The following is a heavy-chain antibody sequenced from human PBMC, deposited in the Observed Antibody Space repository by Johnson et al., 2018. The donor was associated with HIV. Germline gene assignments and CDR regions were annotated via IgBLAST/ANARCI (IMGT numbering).Heavy chain of an antibody. Sequence: VQPVESGGGVVQPGASLRPSSAASGSTFSRHWMHWVRQAPAKALERVANIQHDGSDKYYVDSVKGRFTISRDNAKNSLSLQMNGLRAEDTAVYYCARDLSGSYRSDAFDIWGQGTMVTVSS. J-gene: IGHJ3*02. V-gene: IGHV3-7*01. D-gene: IGHD1-26*01. CDR1: GSTFSRHW. CDR2: IQHDGSDK. CDR3: ARDLSGSYRSDAFDI.